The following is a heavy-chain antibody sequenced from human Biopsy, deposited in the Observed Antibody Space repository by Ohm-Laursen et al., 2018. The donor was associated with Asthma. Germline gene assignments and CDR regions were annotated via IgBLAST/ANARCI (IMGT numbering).Heavy chain of an antibody. CDR3: ARKAGSCISRTCYSLDF. CDR1: GGTFNTYV. D-gene: IGHD2-2*01. CDR2: INSVFGTT. V-gene: IGHV1-69*01. Sequence: GSSVTVSCKPLGGTFNTYVIGWVRQAPGQGLEWMGGINSVFGTTTYPQKFQDRVTITADDSTSTVYMELSSLRSEDTAVYYCARKAGSCISRTCYSLDFWGQGTLVTVSS. J-gene: IGHJ4*02.